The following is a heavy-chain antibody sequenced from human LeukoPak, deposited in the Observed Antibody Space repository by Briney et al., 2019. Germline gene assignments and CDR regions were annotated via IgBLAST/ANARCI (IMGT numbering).Heavy chain of an antibody. J-gene: IGHJ6*04. CDR1: GFTFSSYS. CDR2: ISSSSSYI. Sequence: GRSLRLSCAASGFTFSSYSMNWVRQAPGKGLEWVSSISSSSSYIYYADSVKGRFTISRDNAKNSLYLQMNSLRAEDTAVYYCARDPGMGDGMDVWGKGTTVTVSS. D-gene: IGHD3-16*01. CDR3: ARDPGMGDGMDV. V-gene: IGHV3-21*01.